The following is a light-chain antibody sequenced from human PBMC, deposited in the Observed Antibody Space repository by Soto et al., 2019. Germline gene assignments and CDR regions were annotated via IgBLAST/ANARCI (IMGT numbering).Light chain of an antibody. CDR1: QSVSSY. CDR2: DAS. J-gene: IGKJ4*01. CDR3: QQRSNWPKT. V-gene: IGKV3-11*01. Sequence: EIVLTQSPATRSLSPGERATLSCRASQSVSSYLAWYQQKPGQAPRLLIYDASNRATGIPARFSGSGSWTDFTLTISSLEPEDFAVYYCQQRSNWPKTFGGGTKVDIK.